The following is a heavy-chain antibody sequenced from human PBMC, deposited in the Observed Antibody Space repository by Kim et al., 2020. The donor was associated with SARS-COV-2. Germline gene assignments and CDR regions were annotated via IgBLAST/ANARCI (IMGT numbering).Heavy chain of an antibody. Sequence: GGSLRLSCAASGFTFSTYWMNWVRQAPGKGLVWVSLINSDGSATSYADSVKGRFTISRDNAKNTLYLQMNSLRAEDTAVYYCARGALSRGGGIRSDYWGQGTLVTVSS. CDR3: ARGALSRGGGIRSDY. D-gene: IGHD4-17*01. CDR1: GFTFSTYW. J-gene: IGHJ4*02. CDR2: INSDGSAT. V-gene: IGHV3-74*01.